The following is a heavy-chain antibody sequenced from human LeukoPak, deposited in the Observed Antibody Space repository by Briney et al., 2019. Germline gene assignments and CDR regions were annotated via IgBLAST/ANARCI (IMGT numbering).Heavy chain of an antibody. CDR2: INNSGST. CDR1: GGSFSDYY. CDR3: ARGTPLVGMDV. Sequence: SETLSLTCAVYGGSFSDYYWSWIRQPPGKGLEWIGEINNSGSTNYNPSLKTRVTISVDTSKNQFSLKLSSVTAADTAVYYCARGTPLVGMDVWGQGTTVTVSS. J-gene: IGHJ6*02. V-gene: IGHV4-34*01. D-gene: IGHD2-21*01.